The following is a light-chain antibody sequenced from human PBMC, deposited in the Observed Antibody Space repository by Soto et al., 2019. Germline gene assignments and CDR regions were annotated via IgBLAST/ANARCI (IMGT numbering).Light chain of an antibody. J-gene: IGLJ3*02. CDR3: AAWDGSLNGWV. V-gene: IGLV1-44*01. CDR1: SSSIGSNT. Sequence: QSVLTQAPSVSGTPGQRVTISCSGSSSSIGSNTVSWYQQVPGTAPKVLIYSNVQRPSGVPDRFSGSKSGTSASLAIGGLQSEDEAHYYCAAWDGSLNGWVFGGGTKLTVL. CDR2: SNV.